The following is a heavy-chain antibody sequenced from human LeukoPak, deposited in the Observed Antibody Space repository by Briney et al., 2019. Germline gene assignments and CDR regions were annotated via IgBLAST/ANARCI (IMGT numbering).Heavy chain of an antibody. CDR2: IRSKANSYAT. V-gene: IGHV3-73*01. J-gene: IGHJ4*02. CDR3: TSSAAGQRGGY. Sequence: GGSLRLSCAASGFTLSGSAMHWVRQASGKGLEWVGRIRSKANSYATAYAASVKGRFTISRDDLKNTAYLQMNSLKTEDTAVYYCTSSAAGQRGGYWGQGTLVTVSS. D-gene: IGHD6-13*01. CDR1: GFTLSGSA.